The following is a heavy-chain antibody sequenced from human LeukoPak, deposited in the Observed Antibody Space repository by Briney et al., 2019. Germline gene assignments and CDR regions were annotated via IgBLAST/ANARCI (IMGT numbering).Heavy chain of an antibody. V-gene: IGHV3-33*01. J-gene: IGHJ4*02. CDR2: IWFDGSNK. D-gene: IGHD5-12*01. CDR3: ASSYSGYAWGDY. Sequence: PGGSLRLSCAASGFTFSGYGMHWVRQAPGKGLEWVAVIWFDGSNKYYADSVKGRFTISRDNSKNTLYLHMNSLRAEDTAMYYCASSYSGYAWGDYWGQGTLVSVSS. CDR1: GFTFSGYG.